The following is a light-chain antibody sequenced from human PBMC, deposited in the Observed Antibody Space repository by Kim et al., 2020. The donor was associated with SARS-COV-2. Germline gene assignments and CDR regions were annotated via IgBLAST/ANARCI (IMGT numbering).Light chain of an antibody. Sequence: ASVGDRVTITCRASQSISSYLNWYQQKPGKAPKLLIYAASSLQSGVPSRFSGSGSGTDFTLTISSLQPEDFATYYCQQSDSTPPYTFGQGTKLEI. CDR1: QSISSY. CDR2: AAS. V-gene: IGKV1-39*01. CDR3: QQSDSTPPYT. J-gene: IGKJ2*01.